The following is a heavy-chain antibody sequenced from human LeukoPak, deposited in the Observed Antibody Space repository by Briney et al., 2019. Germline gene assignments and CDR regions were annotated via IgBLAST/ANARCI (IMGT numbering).Heavy chain of an antibody. CDR2: ISYSGCS. V-gene: IGHV4-59*01. D-gene: IGHD3-22*01. CDR3: ARDIKEGYYYGSGPHENWFVP. J-gene: IGHJ5*02. CDR1: GVSLCSFY. Sequence: KPSETLSLTCTVSGVSLCSFYWSWIRQPPGKGLEWIGYISYSGCSNYNPSLKSRATISVNTSMKLYSLKLSSVSAADTVVYYCARDIKEGYYYGSGPHENWFVPWGQKTLVTVSS.